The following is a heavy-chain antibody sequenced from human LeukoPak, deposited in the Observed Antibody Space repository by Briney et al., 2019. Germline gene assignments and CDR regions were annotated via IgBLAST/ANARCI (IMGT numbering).Heavy chain of an antibody. D-gene: IGHD2-15*01. J-gene: IGHJ4*02. CDR1: GFTFDDYA. CDR3: AKEDCSGGSCYFDY. V-gene: IGHV3-9*01. CDR2: ISWNSGSI. Sequence: GRSLRLSCAASGFTFDDYAMHWVRQAPGKGLEWVSGISWNSGSIGYADSVKGRFTISRDNAKNSLYLQMSSLRAEDTALYYCAKEDCSGGSCYFDYWGQGTLVTVSS.